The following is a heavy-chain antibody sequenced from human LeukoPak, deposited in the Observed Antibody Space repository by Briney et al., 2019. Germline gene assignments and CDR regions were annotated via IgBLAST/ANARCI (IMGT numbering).Heavy chain of an antibody. CDR3: ARVYSSGDPDGKNYYYYYMDV. J-gene: IGHJ6*03. V-gene: IGHV1-69*13. CDR2: IIPIFGTA. CDR1: GGTFSSYA. Sequence: SVKVPCKASGGTFSSYAISWVRQAPGQGLEWMGGIIPIFGTANYAQKFQGRVTITADESTSTAYMELSSLRSEDTAVYYCARVYSSGDPDGKNYYYYYMDVWGKGTTVTVSS. D-gene: IGHD5-18*01.